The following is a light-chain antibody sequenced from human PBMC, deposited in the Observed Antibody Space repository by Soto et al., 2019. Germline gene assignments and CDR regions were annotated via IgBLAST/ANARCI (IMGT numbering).Light chain of an antibody. Sequence: DIQMTQSPSALSASVGDRVTITCRASQSVSNWLAWYRQKPGEAPKLLIYEGSTLERGVPSSFSGSGSGTEFTLTISSLQPDDFAPFYCQQYDTYSRTFGQGTKVEVK. J-gene: IGKJ1*01. CDR3: QQYDTYSRT. CDR2: EGS. CDR1: QSVSNW. V-gene: IGKV1-5*03.